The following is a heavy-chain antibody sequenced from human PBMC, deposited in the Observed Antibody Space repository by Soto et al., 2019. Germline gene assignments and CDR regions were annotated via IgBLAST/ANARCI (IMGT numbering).Heavy chain of an antibody. CDR2: ISYDGNNK. D-gene: IGHD4-4*01. V-gene: IGHV3-30-3*01. CDR1: GFTFINYA. J-gene: IGHJ4*02. Sequence: PGGSLRLSCAASGFTFINYAIHWVRQAPGKGLEWVTVISYDGNNKYYADSVKGRFTISRDNSKNTVFLQMNSLRPDDTAVYYCARDPTPYCNTVTCPGGDHIDYWGQGTLVTVSS. CDR3: ARDPTPYCNTVTCPGGDHIDY.